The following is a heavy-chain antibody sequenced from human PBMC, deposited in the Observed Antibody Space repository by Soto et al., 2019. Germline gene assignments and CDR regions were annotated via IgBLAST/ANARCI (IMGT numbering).Heavy chain of an antibody. CDR3: ARPTTVIYFDY. V-gene: IGHV3-23*01. J-gene: IGHJ4*02. CDR2: ICGCGGRT. D-gene: IGHD4-17*01. CDR1: GFTLRRYV. Sequence: EVQLLESGGGLVQPGGSLTLSCAASGFTLRRYVMIWVRKAPGKGLVWVSAICGCGGRTYYADSVKGRFTISRDNSKNSLYLQMNSLRAEDTAVYYCARPTTVIYFDYWGQGTLVTVSS.